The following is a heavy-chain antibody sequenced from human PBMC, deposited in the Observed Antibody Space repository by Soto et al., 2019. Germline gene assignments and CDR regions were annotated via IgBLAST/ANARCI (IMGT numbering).Heavy chain of an antibody. D-gene: IGHD4-17*01. CDR3: AKDFYGDYPDYFGS. CDR2: IRGSVGST. CDR1: EFTFSSSA. Sequence: EVQLLESGGGLVQPEGSLRLSCAASEFTFSSSAMGWVRQAPGKGLEWVSGIRGSVGSTYYADSVEGRFTISRDNSKNILYLQMNSLRAKDTAVYYCAKDFYGDYPDYFGSWGQGTRVTVSS. J-gene: IGHJ4*02. V-gene: IGHV3-23*01.